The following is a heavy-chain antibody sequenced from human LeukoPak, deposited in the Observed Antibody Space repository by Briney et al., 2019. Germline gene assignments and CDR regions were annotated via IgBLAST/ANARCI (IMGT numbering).Heavy chain of an antibody. CDR1: GFTFSSYS. Sequence: GSLRLSCAASGFTFSSYSMNWVRQAPGKGLEWVAVLSYDGSNKYYADSVKGRFTISRDNSKNTLYLQMNSLRAEDTAVYYCAKAHGYTVYDPGDYWGQGTLVTVSS. CDR2: LSYDGSNK. D-gene: IGHD5/OR15-5a*01. V-gene: IGHV3-30*18. J-gene: IGHJ4*02. CDR3: AKAHGYTVYDPGDY.